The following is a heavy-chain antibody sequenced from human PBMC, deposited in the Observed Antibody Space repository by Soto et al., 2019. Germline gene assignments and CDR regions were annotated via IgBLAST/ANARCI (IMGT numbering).Heavy chain of an antibody. CDR2: IIPMFRTP. D-gene: IGHD2-15*01. J-gene: IGHJ3*01. V-gene: IGHV1-69*12. CDR3: STSPSVLLSTYGCVEAFDF. CDR1: GGTFKSYE. Sequence: QVQVVQSGAEVRKPGSSVKVSCKVSGGTFKSYEISWVRQAPGQGLEWVGGIIPMFRTPNYAQKFQGTVTITADESTSTVYLELASLRSEDTAVYYCSTSPSVLLSTYGCVEAFDFWGQGTLVVVSS.